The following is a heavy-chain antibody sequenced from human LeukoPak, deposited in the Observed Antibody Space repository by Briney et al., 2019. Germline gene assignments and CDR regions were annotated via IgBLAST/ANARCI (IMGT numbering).Heavy chain of an antibody. J-gene: IGHJ5*02. D-gene: IGHD5-18*01. CDR1: GYTFTSYD. Sequence: ASVKVCCKASGYTFTSYDINWVRQATGQGLEWMGWMNPNSGNTGYAQKFQGRVTMTRNTSISTAYMELSSLRSEDTAVYYCARGVGLSWIQLWLGPWFDPWGQGTLVTVSS. CDR2: MNPNSGNT. V-gene: IGHV1-8*01. CDR3: ARGVGLSWIQLWLGPWFDP.